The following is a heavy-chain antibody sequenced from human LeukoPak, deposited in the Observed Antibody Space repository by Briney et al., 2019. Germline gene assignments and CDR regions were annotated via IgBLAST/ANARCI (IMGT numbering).Heavy chain of an antibody. CDR1: GVSISSYY. CDR2: IYYSGST. CDR3: ARDLGIAAAGPGRYYYYGMDV. Sequence: KPSETLSLTCTVSGVSISSYYWSWIRQPPGKGLEWIGYIYYSGSTNYNPSLKSRVTISVDTSKNQFSMKPGSVTVADTAVYYCARDLGIAAAGPGRYYYYGMDVWGQGTTVTVSS. D-gene: IGHD6-13*01. J-gene: IGHJ6*02. V-gene: IGHV4-59*01.